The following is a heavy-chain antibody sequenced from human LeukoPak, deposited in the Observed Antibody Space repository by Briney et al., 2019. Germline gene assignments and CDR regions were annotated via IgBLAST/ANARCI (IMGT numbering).Heavy chain of an antibody. CDR2: IYYSGST. D-gene: IGHD4-17*01. CDR1: GGSIGSSSYY. CDR3: ARGLRTLYY. J-gene: IGHJ4*02. Sequence: SETLSLTCTVSGGSIGSSSYYWGWIRQPPGQGLEWIGYIYYSGSTNYNPSLKSRVTISVDTSKNQFSLKLSSVTAADTAVYYCARGLRTLYYWGQGTLVTVSS. V-gene: IGHV4-61*05.